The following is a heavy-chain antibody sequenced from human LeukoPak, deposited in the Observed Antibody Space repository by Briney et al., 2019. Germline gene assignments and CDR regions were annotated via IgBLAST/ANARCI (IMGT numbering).Heavy chain of an antibody. V-gene: IGHV5-51*01. CDR2: TYPGDSDT. Sequence: GESLKISFEGSGYTFTNYWIAWVRQMPGKGLEWMGFTYPGDSDTRYSPSFRGHVTISADKSTNPAYLQWSSLKASDTAIYYCARGLVTTSLFDYWGQGTLVTVSS. CDR3: ARGLVTTSLFDY. D-gene: IGHD5-12*01. J-gene: IGHJ4*02. CDR1: GYTFTNYW.